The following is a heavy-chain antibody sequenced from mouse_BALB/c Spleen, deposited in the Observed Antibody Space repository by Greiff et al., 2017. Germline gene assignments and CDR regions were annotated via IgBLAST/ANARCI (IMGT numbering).Heavy chain of an antibody. CDR1: GFTFSDYY. V-gene: IGHV5-4*02. Sequence: EVQLQESGGGLVKPGGSLKLSCAASGFTFSDYYMYWVRQTPEKRLEWVATISDGGSYTYYPDSVKGRFTISRDNAKNNLYLQMSSLKSEDTAIYYCARNYDYDVNAMDYWGQGTSVTVSS. J-gene: IGHJ4*01. D-gene: IGHD2-4*01. CDR3: ARNYDYDVNAMDY. CDR2: ISDGGSYT.